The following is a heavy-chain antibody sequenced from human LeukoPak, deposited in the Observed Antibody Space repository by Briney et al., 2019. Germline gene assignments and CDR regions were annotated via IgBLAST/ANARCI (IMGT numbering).Heavy chain of an antibody. CDR3: GKDIQAPIAVAGTFDF. V-gene: IGHV3-7*03. CDR2: IKSDGSEK. CDR1: GFTFSSYG. J-gene: IGHJ4*02. Sequence: GGSLRLSCAASGFTFSSYGMHWVRQAPGKGLEWVANIKSDGSEKYYLDSVKGRFTISRDNAKNSLYLQMNSLRAEDTALYYCGKDIQAPIAVAGTFDFWGQGTLVVVSS. D-gene: IGHD6-19*01.